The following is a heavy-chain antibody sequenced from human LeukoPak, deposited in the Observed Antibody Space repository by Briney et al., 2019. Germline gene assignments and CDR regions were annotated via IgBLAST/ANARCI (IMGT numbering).Heavy chain of an antibody. J-gene: IGHJ5*01. D-gene: IGHD3-10*01. CDR3: ARRVGFYGSGSLNYFDP. V-gene: IGHV4-39*02. CDR2: IYYSGST. Sequence: PSETLSLTCTVSGGSISSSSYYWGWIRQPPGKGLEWIGSIYYSGSTYYNPSLKSRLSISVDTSKNHIVLKLTSVTAADTAVYFCARRVGFYGSGSLNYFDPWGQGILVSVSS. CDR1: GGSISSSSYY.